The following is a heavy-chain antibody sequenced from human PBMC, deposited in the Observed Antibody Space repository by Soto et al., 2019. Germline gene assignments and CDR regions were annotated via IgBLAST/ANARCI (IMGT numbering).Heavy chain of an antibody. J-gene: IGHJ4*02. CDR3: AILWGIAAAGSIDY. CDR1: GGTFSRYA. V-gene: IGHV1-2*02. CDR2: INPNSGGT. Sequence: GASVKVPCKASGGTFSRYAISWVLQAPGQGLEWMGGINPNSGGTNYAQKFQGRVTMTRDTSISTAYMELSRLRSDDTAVYYCAILWGIAAAGSIDYWGQGTLVTVSS. D-gene: IGHD6-13*01.